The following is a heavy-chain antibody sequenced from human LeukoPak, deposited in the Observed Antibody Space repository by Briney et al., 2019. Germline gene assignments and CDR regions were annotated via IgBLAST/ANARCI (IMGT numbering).Heavy chain of an antibody. CDR3: AGHPTRYNYYDSSGPI. Sequence: PSETLSLTCAVSGGSISSSNWWSWVRQPPGKGLEWIGEIYHSGSTNYNPSLKSRVTISVDKSKNQFSLKLSSVTAADTAVYYCAGHPTRYNYYDSSGPIWGQGTMVTVSS. CDR1: GGSISSSNW. V-gene: IGHV4-4*02. J-gene: IGHJ3*02. CDR2: IYHSGST. D-gene: IGHD3-22*01.